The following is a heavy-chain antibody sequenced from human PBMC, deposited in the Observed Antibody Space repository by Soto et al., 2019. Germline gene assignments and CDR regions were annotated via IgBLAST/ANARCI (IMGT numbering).Heavy chain of an antibody. V-gene: IGHV1-69*02. CDR3: ARSGYSYGAPKSPGSYYYYGMDV. CDR1: GRTFSSYT. D-gene: IGHD5-18*01. CDR2: IIPILGIA. J-gene: IGHJ6*01. Sequence: VASLKVSCKSSGRTFSSYTISWVRQAPGQGLEWMGRIIPILGIANYAQKFQGRVTITADKSTSTAYMELSSLRSEDTAVYYCARSGYSYGAPKSPGSYYYYGMDVWG.